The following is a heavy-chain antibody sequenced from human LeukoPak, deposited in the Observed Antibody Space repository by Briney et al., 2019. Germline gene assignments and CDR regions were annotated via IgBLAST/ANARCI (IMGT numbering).Heavy chain of an antibody. CDR3: ARDGGYDSSGYHTYYFDY. J-gene: IGHJ4*02. Sequence: AASVKVSCTASGGTFSSYAISWVRQAPGQGLEWMGGIIPIFGTANYAQKFPGRVTISADKSTSTAYMKMSSLRSEDKAVYYCARDGGYDSSGYHTYYFDYWGQGTLVTVSS. V-gene: IGHV1-69*06. D-gene: IGHD3-22*01. CDR1: GGTFSSYA. CDR2: IIPIFGTA.